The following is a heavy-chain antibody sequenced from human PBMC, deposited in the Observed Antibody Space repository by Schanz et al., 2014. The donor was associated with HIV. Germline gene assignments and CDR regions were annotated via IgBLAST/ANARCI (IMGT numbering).Heavy chain of an antibody. V-gene: IGHV3-23*01. Sequence: EVQLLESGGGLVQPGGSLRLSCAASGFTFSRDAMSWVRQAPGKGLEWVSTISGSGGRTYYADSVKGRFTISRDNSKNTLYLQMNSLRTEDTAVYYCAKAAVTDYLDYWGQGTLVTVSS. J-gene: IGHJ4*02. D-gene: IGHD2-21*02. CDR1: GFTFSRDA. CDR2: ISGSGGRT. CDR3: AKAAVTDYLDY.